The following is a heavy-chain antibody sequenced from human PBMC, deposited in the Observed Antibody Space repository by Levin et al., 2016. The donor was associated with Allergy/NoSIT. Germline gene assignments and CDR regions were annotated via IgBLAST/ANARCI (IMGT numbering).Heavy chain of an antibody. D-gene: IGHD3-22*01. CDR1: GGSFSGYY. CDR2: INHSGST. V-gene: IGHV4-34*01. Sequence: SETLSLTCAVYGGSFSGYYWSWIRQPPGKGLEWIGEINHSGSTNYNPSLKSRVTISVDTSKNQFSLKLSSVTAADTAVYYCASSDSSGYYYYDYWGQGTLVTVSS. J-gene: IGHJ4*02. CDR3: ASSDSSGYYYYDY.